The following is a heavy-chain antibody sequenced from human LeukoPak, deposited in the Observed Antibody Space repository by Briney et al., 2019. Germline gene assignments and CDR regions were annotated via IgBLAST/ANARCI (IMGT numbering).Heavy chain of an antibody. V-gene: IGHV3-7*01. D-gene: IGHD5-18*01. CDR1: GFAFSHYW. CDR2: IKQDGSEK. CDR3: ARDAGYSYRLLHFDY. J-gene: IGHJ4*02. Sequence: GGSLRLSCAASGFAFSHYWMSWVRQAPGKGLEWVANIKQDGSEKYYVDSVKGRFTISRDDAKNSLYLQMNSLRAEDTAVYYCARDAGYSYRLLHFDYWGQGTLVTVS.